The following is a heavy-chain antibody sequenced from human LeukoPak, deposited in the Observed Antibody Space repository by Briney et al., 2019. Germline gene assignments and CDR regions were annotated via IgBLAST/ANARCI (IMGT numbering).Heavy chain of an antibody. V-gene: IGHV3-11*01. D-gene: IGHD6-13*01. CDR2: ISTSSTTI. J-gene: IGHJ4*02. Sequence: GGSLRLSCAASGFTFSDYYMSWIRQAPGKGLEWISYISTSSTTIYYADSVKGRFTISRDNAKNSLYLQMNSLRVEDTAVYYCARHINSWSPFDYWGQGTLVTVSS. CDR1: GFTFSDYY. CDR3: ARHINSWSPFDY.